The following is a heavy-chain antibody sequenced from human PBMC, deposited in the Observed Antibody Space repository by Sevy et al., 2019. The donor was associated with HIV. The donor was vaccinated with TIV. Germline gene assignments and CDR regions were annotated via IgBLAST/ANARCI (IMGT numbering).Heavy chain of an antibody. Sequence: TLSLTCTVSGGSISNYYWRWIRQPAGKGLEWIGRIYTSGNTNYNPSLKSRVTMSVDTSKNQFSLKLTSVTAADTAIYYSARSLPDTADFDFWGQGTLVTVSS. CDR2: IYTSGNT. CDR3: ARSLPDTADFDF. J-gene: IGHJ4*02. CDR1: GGSISNYY. V-gene: IGHV4-4*07. D-gene: IGHD5-18*01.